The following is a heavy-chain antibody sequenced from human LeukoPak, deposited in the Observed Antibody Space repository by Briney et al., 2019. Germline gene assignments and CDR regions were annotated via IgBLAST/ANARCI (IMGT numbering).Heavy chain of an antibody. Sequence: SVKVSCKASGYTFTSYGISWVRQAPGQGLEWMGGIIPIFGTANYAQKFQGRVTITADKSTSTAYMELSSLRSEDTAVYYCARRWNSHDYGDYDWFDPWGQGTLVTVSS. V-gene: IGHV1-69*06. CDR1: GYTFTSYG. CDR3: ARRWNSHDYGDYDWFDP. D-gene: IGHD4-17*01. CDR2: IIPIFGTA. J-gene: IGHJ5*02.